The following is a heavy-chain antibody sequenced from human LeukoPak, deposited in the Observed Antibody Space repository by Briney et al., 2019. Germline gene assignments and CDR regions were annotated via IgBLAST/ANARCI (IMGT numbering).Heavy chain of an antibody. V-gene: IGHV4-38-2*01. D-gene: IGHD1-26*01. CDR1: GYSISSGYY. CDR3: ARHAMSGSYPFNWFDP. CDR2: IYHSGST. J-gene: IGHJ5*02. Sequence: SETLSLTCAVSGYSISSGYYWGWIRQPPGKGLEWIGSIYHSGSTYYNPSLKSRITISVDTSKNQFSLKLSSVTAADTAVYYCARHAMSGSYPFNWFDPWGQGTLVTVSS.